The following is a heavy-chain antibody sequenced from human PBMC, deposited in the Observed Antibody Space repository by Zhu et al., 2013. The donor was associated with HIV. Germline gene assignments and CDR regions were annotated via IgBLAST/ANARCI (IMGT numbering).Heavy chain of an antibody. D-gene: IGHD2-2*01. CDR2: IIPIFRTT. V-gene: IGHV1-69*06. CDR1: GGTFSNHG. J-gene: IGHJ3*02. Sequence: QVHLVQSGAEVKKPGSSVKVSCKASGGTFSNHGITWVRQAPGQGPEWMGGIIPIFRTTSSAQKFQGRVTITADKSTSTVYMELSSLRYDDTAVYYCASYRSIVVVPAAPYDAFDIWGQGTMVTVSS. CDR3: ASYRSIVVVPAAPYDAFDI.